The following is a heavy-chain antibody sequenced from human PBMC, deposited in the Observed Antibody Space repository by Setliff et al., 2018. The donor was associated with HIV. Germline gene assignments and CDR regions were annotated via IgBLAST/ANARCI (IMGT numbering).Heavy chain of an antibody. D-gene: IGHD3-22*01. CDR1: GGSISSSSYY. CDR2: IYYTGST. J-gene: IGHJ4*02. CDR3: ARGRRGARAGKVASSGSYLVY. V-gene: IGHV4-31*03. Sequence: PSETLSLTCTVSGGSISSSSYYWGWIRKHPRKGVEGFGYIYYTGSTYYNPSLKSRVPISVDTSKNQFSLKLRSVTAADTAVYYCARGRRGARAGKVASSGSYLVYWGQGTLVTVS.